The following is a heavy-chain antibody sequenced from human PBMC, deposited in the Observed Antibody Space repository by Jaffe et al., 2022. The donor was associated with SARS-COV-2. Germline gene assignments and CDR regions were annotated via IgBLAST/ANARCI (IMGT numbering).Heavy chain of an antibody. V-gene: IGHV3-30-3*01. CDR3: ARAHPDSSGYGADIKKRLYWYFDL. Sequence: QVQLVESGGGVVQPGRSLRLSCAASGFTFSSYAMHWVRQAPGKGLEWVAVISYDGSNKYYADSVKGRFTISRDNSKNTLYLQMNSLRAEDTAVYYCARAHPDSSGYGADIKKRLYWYFDLWGRGTLVTVSS. CDR2: ISYDGSNK. D-gene: IGHD3-22*01. CDR1: GFTFSSYA. J-gene: IGHJ2*01.